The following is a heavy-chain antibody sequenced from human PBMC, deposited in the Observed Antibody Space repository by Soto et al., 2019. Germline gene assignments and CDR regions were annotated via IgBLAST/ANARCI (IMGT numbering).Heavy chain of an antibody. CDR1: GFTVSSNY. CDR3: AREVPAFASPMDG. CDR2: IYSGGRT. V-gene: IGHV3-66*01. J-gene: IGHJ6*02. D-gene: IGHD2-2*01. Sequence: PGGSLRLSCAASGFTVSSNYMSWVRQAPGKGLEWVSVIYSGGRTYYVDSVKGRFTISRDNSKNTLYLQMNSLRAEDTAVYYCAREVPAFASPMDGWGQGTTVTVAS.